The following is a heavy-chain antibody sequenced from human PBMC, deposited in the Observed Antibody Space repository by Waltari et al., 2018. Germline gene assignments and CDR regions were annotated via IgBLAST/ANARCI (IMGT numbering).Heavy chain of an antibody. CDR3: AKARGAYSSSELGLGY. CDR2: IWYDGSNK. Sequence: QVQLVESGGGVVQPGRSLRLSCAASGFTFSSYGMHWVRQAPGKGLEWVAVIWYDGSNKYYADSVKGRFTISRDNSKNTLYLQMNSLRAEDTAMYYCAKARGAYSSSELGLGYWGQGTLVTVSS. D-gene: IGHD6-6*01. V-gene: IGHV3-30*18. CDR1: GFTFSSYG. J-gene: IGHJ4*02.